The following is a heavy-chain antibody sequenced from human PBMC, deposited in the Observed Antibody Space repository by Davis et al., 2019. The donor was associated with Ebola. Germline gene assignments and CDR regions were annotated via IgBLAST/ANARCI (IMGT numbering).Heavy chain of an antibody. CDR2: ISSSGSTI. D-gene: IGHD3-22*01. Sequence: GESLKISCAASGFTFSDYYMSWIRQAPGKGLEWVSYISSSGSTIYYADSVKGRFTISRDNAKNSLYLQMNSLRAEDTAVYYCAKYLGLTMIVVVLQHWGQGTLVTVSS. CDR1: GFTFSDYY. V-gene: IGHV3-11*01. J-gene: IGHJ1*01. CDR3: AKYLGLTMIVVVLQH.